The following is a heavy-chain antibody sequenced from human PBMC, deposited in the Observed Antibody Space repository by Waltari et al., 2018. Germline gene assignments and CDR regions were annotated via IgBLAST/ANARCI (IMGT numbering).Heavy chain of an antibody. D-gene: IGHD1-1*01. CDR2: IIPILGIA. CDR3: ARVVSVLDAFDI. V-gene: IGHV1-69*04. CDR1: GGTFSSYA. Sequence: QVQLVQSGAEVKKPGSSVKVSCKASGGTFSSYAISWVRQAPGQGLEGRVGIIPILGIANYAQKFQGRVTITADESTSTAYMELSSLRSEDTAGYYCARVVSVLDAFDIWGQGTMVTVSS. J-gene: IGHJ3*02.